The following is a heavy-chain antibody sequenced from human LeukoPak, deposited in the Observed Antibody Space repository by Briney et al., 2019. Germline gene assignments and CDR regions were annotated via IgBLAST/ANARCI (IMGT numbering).Heavy chain of an antibody. V-gene: IGHV4-34*01. Sequence: SETLSLTCAVSGGSFSGYYWTWIRQPPGKGLEWIGEINHSGSANYHPSLMSRVTISLDTSKNHFSLNLSSVTAADTAVYYCARGQGTVTTHWGQGTLVAVSS. J-gene: IGHJ4*02. D-gene: IGHD4-11*01. CDR2: INHSGSA. CDR3: ARGQGTVTTH. CDR1: GGSFSGYY.